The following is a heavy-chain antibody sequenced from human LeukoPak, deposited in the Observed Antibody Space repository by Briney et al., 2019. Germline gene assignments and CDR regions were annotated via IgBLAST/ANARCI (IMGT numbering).Heavy chain of an antibody. CDR3: ARDDCSSISCYHNWLDP. CDR2: IKQDGSEE. Sequence: QPGGSLRLSCAASGFTFSSYWMSWVRQAPGKGLEWVANIKQDGSEEYYVDSVKGRFTISRDNAKNSLYLQMNSLRAEDTAVYYCARDDCSSISCYHNWLDPWGQGTLVTVSS. CDR1: GFTFSSYW. J-gene: IGHJ5*02. D-gene: IGHD2-2*01. V-gene: IGHV3-7*01.